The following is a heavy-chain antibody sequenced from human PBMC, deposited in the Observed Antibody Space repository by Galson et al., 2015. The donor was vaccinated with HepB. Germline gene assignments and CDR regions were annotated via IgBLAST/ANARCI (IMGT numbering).Heavy chain of an antibody. CDR2: INPSGGST. J-gene: IGHJ4*02. D-gene: IGHD3-9*01. Sequence: SVKVSCKASGYTFTSYYMHWVRQAPGQGLEWMGIINPSGGSTSYAQKFQGRVTMTRDTSTGTVYMELSSLRSEDTAVYYCARDIAGMQHFDWLEPHFDHWAREPWSPSPQ. CDR1: GYTFTSYY. V-gene: IGHV1-46*01. CDR3: ARDIAGMQHFDWLEPHFDH.